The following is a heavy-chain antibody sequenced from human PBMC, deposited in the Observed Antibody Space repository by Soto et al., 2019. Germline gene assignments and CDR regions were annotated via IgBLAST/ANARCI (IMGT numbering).Heavy chain of an antibody. J-gene: IGHJ3*01. CDR1: GYSFSSHW. Sequence: GESLKISCQASGYSFSSHWIAWVRQMPGKGLECMGIIYPGDSDTRYTTSFQGQVTFSVDRSISTAYLQWSSLKASDTGMYYCARDLVDDVFDVWGQGTMVTVSS. D-gene: IGHD3-9*01. CDR2: IYPGDSDT. V-gene: IGHV5-51*01. CDR3: ARDLVDDVFDV.